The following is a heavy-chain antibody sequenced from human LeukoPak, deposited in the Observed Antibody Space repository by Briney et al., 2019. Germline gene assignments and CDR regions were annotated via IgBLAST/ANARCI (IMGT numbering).Heavy chain of an antibody. CDR1: GFTFSDVY. Sequence: GGSLRLSCAASGFTFSDVYMSWIRQAPGKGLEWVSYISSSGSSTKYADSVKGRSTISRDNAKNSLYLQMNSLRVEDTAVYYCARDRGRVAGEYFDYWGQGTLVTVSS. CDR3: ARDRGRVAGEYFDY. CDR2: ISSSGSST. D-gene: IGHD6-19*01. J-gene: IGHJ4*02. V-gene: IGHV3-11*06.